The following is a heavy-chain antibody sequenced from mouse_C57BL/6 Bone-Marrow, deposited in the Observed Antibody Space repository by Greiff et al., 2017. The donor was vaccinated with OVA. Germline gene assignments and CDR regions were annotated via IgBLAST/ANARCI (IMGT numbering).Heavy chain of an antibody. V-gene: IGHV14-4*01. J-gene: IGHJ2*01. CDR2: IDPENGDT. CDR1: GFNIKDDY. Sequence: EVQLQHSGAELVRPGASVKLSCTASGFNIKDDYMHWVKQRPEQGLEWIGWIDPENGDTEYASKFQGKATITADTSSNTAYLQLSSLTSEDTAVYYCTTYYGSLYYFDYWGQGTTLTVSS. CDR3: TTYYGSLYYFDY. D-gene: IGHD1-1*01.